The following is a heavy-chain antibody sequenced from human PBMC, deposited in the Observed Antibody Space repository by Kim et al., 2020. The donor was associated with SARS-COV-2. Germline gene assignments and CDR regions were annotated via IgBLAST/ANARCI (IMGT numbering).Heavy chain of an antibody. D-gene: IGHD6-19*01. CDR3: ARVLTSGWSYFDY. CDR2: ISSSGSYI. CDR1: GFTFSSYS. J-gene: IGHJ4*02. Sequence: GGSLRLYCAASGFTFSSYSMNWVRQAPGKGLEWISSISSSGSYIYYADSMKGRFTISRDNARASLYLQMNSLRAEDTAVYYCARVLTSGWSYFDYWGQGTLVTVSS. V-gene: IGHV3-21*01.